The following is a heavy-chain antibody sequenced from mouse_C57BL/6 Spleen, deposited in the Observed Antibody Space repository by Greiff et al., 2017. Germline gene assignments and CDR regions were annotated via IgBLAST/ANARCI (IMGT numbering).Heavy chain of an antibody. V-gene: IGHV1-82*01. Sequence: VQLQQSGPELVKPGASVKISCKASGYAFSSSWMNWVKQRPGQGLEWIGRIYPGDGDTNYNGKFKGKATLTADKSSSTAYMQLSSLTSEDSAVYLCARSGYGNYEGWFAYWGQGTLVTVSA. J-gene: IGHJ3*01. CDR3: ARSGYGNYEGWFAY. CDR2: IYPGDGDT. CDR1: GYAFSSSW. D-gene: IGHD2-10*02.